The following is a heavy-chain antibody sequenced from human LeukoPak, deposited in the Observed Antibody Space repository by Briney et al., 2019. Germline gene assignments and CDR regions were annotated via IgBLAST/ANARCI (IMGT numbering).Heavy chain of an antibody. Sequence: SETLSLTCTVSGYSISTGYYWGWIRQPPGKGLEWIGTIYHSGSTYYNPSLKSRFTISIDTSKNQFSLKLSSVTAADTAVYYCARVSFNGRNDYWGQGTLVTVSS. CDR1: GYSISTGYY. J-gene: IGHJ4*02. CDR2: IYHSGST. V-gene: IGHV4-38-2*02. CDR3: ARVSFNGRNDY.